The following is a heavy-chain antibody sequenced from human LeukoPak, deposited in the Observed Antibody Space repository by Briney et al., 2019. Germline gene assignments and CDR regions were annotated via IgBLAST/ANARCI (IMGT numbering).Heavy chain of an antibody. Sequence: SETLSLTCTVSGYSISSGYYWGWIRQPPGKGLEWIGSIYHSGSTYYNPSLKSRVTISVDTSKNQFSLKLSSVTAADTAVYYCARKYYDFWSGFNWFDPWGQGTPVTVSS. J-gene: IGHJ5*02. CDR3: ARKYYDFWSGFNWFDP. D-gene: IGHD3-3*01. CDR2: IYHSGST. CDR1: GYSISSGYY. V-gene: IGHV4-38-2*02.